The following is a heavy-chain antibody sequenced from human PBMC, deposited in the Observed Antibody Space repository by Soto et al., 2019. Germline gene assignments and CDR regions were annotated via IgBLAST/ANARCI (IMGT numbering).Heavy chain of an antibody. CDR3: AKSARGGGPSSGYRPGAFDI. V-gene: IGHV3-9*01. CDR1: GFTFDDYA. J-gene: IGHJ3*02. CDR2: ISWNSGSI. Sequence: SLRLSCAASGFTFDDYAMHWVRQAPGKGLEWVSGISWNSGSIGYADSVKGRFTISRDNAKNSLYLQMNSLRAEDTALYYCAKSARGGGPSSGYRPGAFDIWGQGTMVTVSS. D-gene: IGHD3-22*01.